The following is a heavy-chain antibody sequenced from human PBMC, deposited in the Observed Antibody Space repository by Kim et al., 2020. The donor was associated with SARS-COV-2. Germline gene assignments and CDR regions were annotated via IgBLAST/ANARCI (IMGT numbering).Heavy chain of an antibody. CDR2: IWYDGSEQ. D-gene: IGHD3-10*01. J-gene: IGHJ4*02. CDR1: GFAFSSYA. Sequence: GGSLRLSCAASGFAFSSYAMHWVRQAPGKGLEWLAIIWYDGSEQYYRDSVKGRFTISRDNSKNTLFLQMNSLRAENTAGYYCATELPLDYWGQGTLVTDSS. V-gene: IGHV3-33*01. CDR3: ATELPLDY.